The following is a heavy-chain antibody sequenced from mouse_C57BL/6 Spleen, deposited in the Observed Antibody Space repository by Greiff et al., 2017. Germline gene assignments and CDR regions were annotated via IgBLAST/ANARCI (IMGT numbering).Heavy chain of an antibody. CDR3: ARTHYYGSSYGFAY. CDR1: GYTFTSYD. V-gene: IGHV1-85*01. CDR2: IYPRDGST. D-gene: IGHD1-1*01. Sequence: QVQLQQSGPELVKPGASVKLSCKASGYTFTSYDINWVKQRPGQGLEWIGWIYPRDGSTTYNEKFKGKATLTVDTSSSTAYMELHSLTSEDAAVYFCARTHYYGSSYGFAYWGQGTLVTVSA. J-gene: IGHJ3*01.